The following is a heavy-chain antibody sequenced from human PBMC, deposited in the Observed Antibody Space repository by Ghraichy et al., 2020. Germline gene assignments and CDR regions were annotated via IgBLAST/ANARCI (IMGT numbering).Heavy chain of an antibody. J-gene: IGHJ4*02. D-gene: IGHD6-6*01. Sequence: GGSLRLSCAASGFTFSSYSMNWVRQAPGKGLEWVSSISSSSSYIYYADSVKGRFTISRDNAKNSLYLQMNSLRAEDTAVYYCAHVYSSSSGFDYWGQGTLVTVSS. V-gene: IGHV3-21*01. CDR2: ISSSSSYI. CDR3: AHVYSSSSGFDY. CDR1: GFTFSSYS.